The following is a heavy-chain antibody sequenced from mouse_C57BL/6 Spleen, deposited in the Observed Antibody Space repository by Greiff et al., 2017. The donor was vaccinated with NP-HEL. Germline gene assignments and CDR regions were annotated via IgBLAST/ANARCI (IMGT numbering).Heavy chain of an antibody. CDR3: ARWGLWSFAY. CDR2: INPKNGGT. V-gene: IGHV1-26*01. D-gene: IGHD1-1*02. J-gene: IGHJ3*01. Sequence: VQLQHSGPELVKPGASVRISCRASGYTFTNYYMNWVKQSHGKGLEGIGDINPKNGGTSSNQKFRGKATWTVDKSSITAYMELRSLTSEDSAVYYCARWGLWSFAYWGQGTLVTVSA. CDR1: GYTFTNYY.